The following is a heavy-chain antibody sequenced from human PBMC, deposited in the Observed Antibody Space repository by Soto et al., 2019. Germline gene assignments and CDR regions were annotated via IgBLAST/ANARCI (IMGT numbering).Heavy chain of an antibody. CDR1: GFTFSRYA. CDR3: AKAIAAAGQLNQH. J-gene: IGHJ1*01. Sequence: GGSLRISCAASGFTFSRYAMSWVRQAPGKGPEWVSAISGSGGSTYYADSVKGRFTISRDNSKNTLYLQMNSLRAEDTAVYYCAKAIAAAGQLNQHWGQGTLVSVSS. V-gene: IGHV3-23*01. CDR2: ISGSGGST. D-gene: IGHD6-13*01.